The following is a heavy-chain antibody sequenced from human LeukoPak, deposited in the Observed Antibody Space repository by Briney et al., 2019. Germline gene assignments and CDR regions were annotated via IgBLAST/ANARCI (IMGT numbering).Heavy chain of an antibody. Sequence: PGGSLRLSCAASGFTFSDNYLSWIRQAPGKGLEWISYISPSGSTIYYADSVKGRFTISRDNAKNSLYLQMNSLRAEDTALYHCVTYAYWGPGTLVTVSS. CDR1: GFTFSDNY. V-gene: IGHV3-11*04. CDR2: ISPSGSTI. D-gene: IGHD1-20*01. CDR3: VTYAY. J-gene: IGHJ4*02.